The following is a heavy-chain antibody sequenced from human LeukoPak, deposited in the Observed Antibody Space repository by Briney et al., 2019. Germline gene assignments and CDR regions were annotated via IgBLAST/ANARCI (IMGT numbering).Heavy chain of an antibody. D-gene: IGHD1-26*01. J-gene: IGHJ4*02. V-gene: IGHV3-21*01. Sequence: GGSLRLSCAASGFTFSSYSMNWVRQAPGKGLEWVSSISSSSSYIYYADSVKDRFTISRDNAKNSLYLQMNSLRAEDTAVYYCARVVGATSFDYWGQGTLVTVSS. CDR3: ARVVGATSFDY. CDR1: GFTFSSYS. CDR2: ISSSSSYI.